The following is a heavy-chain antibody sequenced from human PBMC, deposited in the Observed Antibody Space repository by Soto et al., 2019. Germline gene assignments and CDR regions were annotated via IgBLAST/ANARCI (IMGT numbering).Heavy chain of an antibody. Sequence: PSETLSLTCAVSGYSISSGYYWGWIRQPPGKGLEWIGSIYHSGSTYYNPSLKSRVTISVDTSKNQFSLKLSSVTAADTAVYYCARASYSSGWEEGWFDPWGQGTLVTVSS. D-gene: IGHD6-19*01. CDR1: GYSISSGYY. CDR2: IYHSGST. CDR3: ARASYSSGWEEGWFDP. V-gene: IGHV4-38-2*01. J-gene: IGHJ5*02.